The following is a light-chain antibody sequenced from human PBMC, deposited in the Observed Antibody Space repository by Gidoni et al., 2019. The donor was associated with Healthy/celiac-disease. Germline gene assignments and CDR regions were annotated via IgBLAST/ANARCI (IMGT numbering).Light chain of an antibody. CDR3: SSYTSSSTAV. J-gene: IGLJ2*01. CDR2: EVS. V-gene: IGLV2-14*01. Sequence: QSALTQPASVSGSPGQSNTISCTGTSSDVGGYNYVSWYQPHPGKAPKLMIYEVSTRPSGVSNRVSGSKSGNTASLTISGLQAEDEADYYCSSYTSSSTAVFGGGTKLTVL. CDR1: SSDVGGYNY.